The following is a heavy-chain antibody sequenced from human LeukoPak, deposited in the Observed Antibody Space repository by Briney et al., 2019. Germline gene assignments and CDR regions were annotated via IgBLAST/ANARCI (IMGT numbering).Heavy chain of an antibody. D-gene: IGHD3-22*01. CDR1: GFTFSSYS. CDR3: ANHEFSGYSAREGAFDI. CDR2: ISSSSSYI. Sequence: DPGGSLRLSCAASGFTFSSYSMNRVRQAPGKGLEWVSSISSSSSYIYYTDSVKGRFTISRDNAKNSLYLQMNRLRAEDTAVYYCANHEFSGYSAREGAFDIWGQGTMVTVSS. J-gene: IGHJ3*02. V-gene: IGHV3-21*01.